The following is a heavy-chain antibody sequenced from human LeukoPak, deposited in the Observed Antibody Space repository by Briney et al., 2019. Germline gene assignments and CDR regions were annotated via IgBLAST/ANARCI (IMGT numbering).Heavy chain of an antibody. CDR2: IYYSGST. CDR3: ARDFGPLRYYYDSSGYYGYFDL. V-gene: IGHV4-30-4*01. CDR1: GGSISSGDYY. D-gene: IGHD3-22*01. J-gene: IGHJ2*01. Sequence: PSETLSLTCTVSGGSISSGDYYWSWIRQPPGKGLEWIGYIYYSGSTYYNPSLKSRVTISVDTSKNQFSLKLSSVTAADTAVYYCARDFGPLRYYYDSSGYYGYFDLWGRGTLVTVSS.